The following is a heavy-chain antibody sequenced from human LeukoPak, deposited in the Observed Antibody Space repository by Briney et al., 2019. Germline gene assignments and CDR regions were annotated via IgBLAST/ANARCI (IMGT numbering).Heavy chain of an antibody. D-gene: IGHD3-3*01. CDR1: GFTFSSYE. CDR3: AKTIFGVVTTDAFDM. J-gene: IGHJ3*02. Sequence: GGSLRLSCAASGFTFSSYEMNWVRQAPGKGLEWVSGISGSGGSTYYADSVKGRFTISRDNSKNTLYLQMNSLRAEDTAVYYCAKTIFGVVTTDAFDMWGQGTKVTVSS. V-gene: IGHV3-23*01. CDR2: ISGSGGST.